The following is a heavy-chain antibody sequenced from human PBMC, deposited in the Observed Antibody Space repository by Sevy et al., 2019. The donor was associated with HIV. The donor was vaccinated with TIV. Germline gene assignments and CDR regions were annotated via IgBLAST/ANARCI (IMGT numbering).Heavy chain of an antibody. J-gene: IGHJ6*02. CDR2: IYSSGST. V-gene: IGHV4-4*07. CDR3: ARDRGYSGSYHPTWYYYGMDV. D-gene: IGHD1-26*01. CDR1: GGSISSYY. Sequence: SETLSLTCTVSGGSISSYYWSWIRQPAGKGLEWVGRIYSSGSTNYNPSLKSRVTMSVDTSKNQFSLKRSSVTAADTAVYYCARDRGYSGSYHPTWYYYGMDVWGQGTTVTVSS.